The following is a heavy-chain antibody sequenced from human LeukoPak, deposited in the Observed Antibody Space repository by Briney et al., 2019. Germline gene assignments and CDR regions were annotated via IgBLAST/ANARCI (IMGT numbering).Heavy chain of an antibody. CDR2: IYYSGST. J-gene: IGHJ6*02. CDR3: ARDYYGSSAGSYFPAYYYYGMDV. D-gene: IGHD3-10*01. CDR1: GGSISSGGYY. V-gene: IGHV4-31*03. Sequence: PSETLSLTCTVSGGSISSGGYYWSWIRQHPGKGLEWIGYIYYSGSTYYNPSLKSRVTISVDTSKNQFSLKLSSVTAADTAVYYCARDYYGSSAGSYFPAYYYYGMDVWGQGTTVTVSS.